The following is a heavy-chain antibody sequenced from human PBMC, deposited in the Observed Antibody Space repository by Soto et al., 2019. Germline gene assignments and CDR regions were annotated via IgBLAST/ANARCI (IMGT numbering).Heavy chain of an antibody. D-gene: IGHD3-16*01. V-gene: IGHV3-7*01. CDR3: ARDIGFDYVN. J-gene: IGHJ4*02. Sequence: GGSLRLSCAVSGFNVMSYWMSWVRQAPGKGLEWVASIKDDGSEIYYLQSVRGRFTISRDSAGNALHLAMNYLSAEDTGVYFCARDIGFDYVNWGQGTLVTVSS. CDR1: GFNVMSYW. CDR2: IKDDGSEI.